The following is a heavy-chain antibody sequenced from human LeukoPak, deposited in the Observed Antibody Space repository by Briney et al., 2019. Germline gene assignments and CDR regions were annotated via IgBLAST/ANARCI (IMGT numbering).Heavy chain of an antibody. J-gene: IGHJ4*02. V-gene: IGHV4-4*02. D-gene: IGHD3-22*01. CDR2: IYHSGST. Sequence: SGTLSLTCAVSGGSISSSNWWSWVRQPPGKGLEWIGEIYHSGSTNYNPSLKSRVTISVDKSKNQFSLKLSSVTAADTAVYYCARQREYYESSGYYSFDYWGQGTLVTVSS. CDR3: ARQREYYESSGYYSFDY. CDR1: GGSISSSNW.